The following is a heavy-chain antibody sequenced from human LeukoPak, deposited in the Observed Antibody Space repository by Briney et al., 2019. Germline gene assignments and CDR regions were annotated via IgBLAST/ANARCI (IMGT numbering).Heavy chain of an antibody. Sequence: ASVKVSCMVSGYTLTELSMHWVRQAPGKGLEWMGGFDPEDGETIYAQKFQGRVTMTEDTSTDTAYMELSSLRSEDTAVYYCATDLPRGYSHFDYWGQGTLVTVSS. J-gene: IGHJ4*02. CDR2: FDPEDGET. V-gene: IGHV1-24*01. D-gene: IGHD5-18*01. CDR1: GYTLTELS. CDR3: ATDLPRGYSHFDY.